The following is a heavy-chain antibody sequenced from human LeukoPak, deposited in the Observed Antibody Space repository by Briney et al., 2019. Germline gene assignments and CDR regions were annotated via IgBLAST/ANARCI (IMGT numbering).Heavy chain of an antibody. Sequence: PGGSLRLSCAASGFTFSSYGMHWVCQAPGKGLEWVAVIWYDGSNKYYADSVKGRFTISRDNSKNTLYLQMNSLRAEDTAVYYCARDRGKVGATRIDYWGQGTLVTVSS. CDR1: GFTFSSYG. V-gene: IGHV3-33*01. CDR3: ARDRGKVGATRIDY. D-gene: IGHD1-26*01. CDR2: IWYDGSNK. J-gene: IGHJ4*02.